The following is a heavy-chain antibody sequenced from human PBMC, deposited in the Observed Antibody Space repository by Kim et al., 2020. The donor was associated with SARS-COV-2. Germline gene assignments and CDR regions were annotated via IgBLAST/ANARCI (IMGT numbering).Heavy chain of an antibody. Sequence: YADVVEGRFTVSRDNSNNRLYLEMYSLRPEDTAVYYCARDPPDSGWSFASWGLGTLVTVSS. D-gene: IGHD6-19*01. CDR3: ARDPPDSGWSFAS. J-gene: IGHJ4*02. V-gene: IGHV3-33*01.